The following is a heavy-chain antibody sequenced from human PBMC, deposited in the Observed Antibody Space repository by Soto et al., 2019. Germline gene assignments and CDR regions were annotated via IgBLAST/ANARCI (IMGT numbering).Heavy chain of an antibody. CDR2: ISYDGSNK. CDR3: ARDLGTWDDAFDI. V-gene: IGHV3-30-3*01. D-gene: IGHD1-26*01. Sequence: GGSLRLSCAASGFTFSSYAMHWVRQAPGKGLEWVAVISYDGSNKYYADSVKGRFTISRDNSKNTLYLQMNSLRAEDTAVYYCARDLGTWDDAFDIWGQGTMVTVS. CDR1: GFTFSSYA. J-gene: IGHJ3*02.